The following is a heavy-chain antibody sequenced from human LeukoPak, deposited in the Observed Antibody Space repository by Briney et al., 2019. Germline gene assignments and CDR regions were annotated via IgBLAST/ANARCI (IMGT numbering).Heavy chain of an antibody. Sequence: SETLSLTCTVSGGSISSYYWNWIRQPPGKGLEWIGYIYYSGSTNYNPSLKSRVTISVDTSKNQFSLKLSSVTAADTAVYYCARVTVGNWFDPWGQGTLVTVSS. D-gene: IGHD4-23*01. CDR2: IYYSGST. J-gene: IGHJ5*02. V-gene: IGHV4-59*01. CDR1: GGSISSYY. CDR3: ARVTVGNWFDP.